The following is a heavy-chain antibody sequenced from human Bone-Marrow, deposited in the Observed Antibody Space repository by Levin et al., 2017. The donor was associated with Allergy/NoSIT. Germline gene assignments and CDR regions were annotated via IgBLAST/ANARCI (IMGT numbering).Heavy chain of an antibody. Sequence: GGSLRLSCAASGFTFSDYSMHWVRQAPGRGLEWISYIDKSSSTIFYADSVEGRFTISRDTAKSSMYLQMNSLGAEDTAVYYCARDTDRLTIFGMDVWGPGVTVTVSS. CDR2: IDKSSSTI. CDR1: GFTFSDYS. CDR3: ARDTDRLTIFGMDV. V-gene: IGHV3-48*04. D-gene: IGHD3-3*01. J-gene: IGHJ6*02.